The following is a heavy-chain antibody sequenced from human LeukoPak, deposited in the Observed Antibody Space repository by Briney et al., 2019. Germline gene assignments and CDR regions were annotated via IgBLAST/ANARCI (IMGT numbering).Heavy chain of an antibody. CDR1: GGTFSSYA. CDR2: IIPIFGTA. V-gene: IGHV1-69*05. J-gene: IGHJ4*02. Sequence: SVKVSCKASGGTFSSYAISWVRQAPGQGLEWMGRIIPIFGTANYAQKFQGRVTITTDESTSTAYMELSSLRSEDTAVYYCARGPILYSSGWYAPPDYWGQGTLVTVSS. CDR3: ARGPILYSSGWYAPPDY. D-gene: IGHD6-19*01.